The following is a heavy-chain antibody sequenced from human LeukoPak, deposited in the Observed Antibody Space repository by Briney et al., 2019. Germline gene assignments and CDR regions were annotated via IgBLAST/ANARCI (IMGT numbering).Heavy chain of an antibody. CDR2: IRYDGSSK. V-gene: IGHV3-30*02. CDR1: GFTFSSYG. D-gene: IGHD3-10*01. Sequence: GGSLRLSCAASGFTFSSYGMHWVRQAPGKGLEWVAFIRYDGSSKYYADSVRGRFTISRDNSKNTLYLQMNSLRAEDTAVYYCAKGGGSGSSHFDYWGQGTLVTVSS. CDR3: AKGGGSGSSHFDY. J-gene: IGHJ4*02.